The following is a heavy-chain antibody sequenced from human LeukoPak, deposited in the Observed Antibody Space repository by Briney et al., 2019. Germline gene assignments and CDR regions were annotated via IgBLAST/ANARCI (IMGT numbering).Heavy chain of an antibody. CDR1: GGSISSGCYY. CDR3: ARVSRDYGDYYGMDV. Sequence: PSQTLSLTCTASGGSISSGCYYWSWIRPHQGKALDWFGYIYYSGSTYYNPSLKSRVTISEDTSKYQFSLKLSSWTAADTAVYYWARVSRDYGDYYGMDVWGQGTTVTVSS. D-gene: IGHD4-17*01. CDR2: IYYSGST. V-gene: IGHV4-31*03. J-gene: IGHJ6*02.